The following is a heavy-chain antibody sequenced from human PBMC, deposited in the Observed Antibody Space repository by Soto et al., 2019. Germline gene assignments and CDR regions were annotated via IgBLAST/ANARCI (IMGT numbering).Heavy chain of an antibody. CDR2: ISDDGIND. D-gene: IGHD5-18*01. V-gene: IGHV3-30-3*01. CDR1: GFTFSNYG. J-gene: IGHJ5*02. Sequence: GGSLRLSCAASGFTFSNYGMHWVRQAPGRRLEWVAFISDDGINDYYGDSVKDRFTISRDNAKNTLYLQMNSLRAEDTAVYYCANSEHNWFDPWGQGTLVTVSS. CDR3: ANSEHNWFDP.